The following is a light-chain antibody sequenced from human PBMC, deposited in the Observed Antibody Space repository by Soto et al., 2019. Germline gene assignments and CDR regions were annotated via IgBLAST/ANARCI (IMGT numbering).Light chain of an antibody. Sequence: QSAPTQPASVSGSPGQSITISCTGTSSDIGGYNYVSWYQHHPGKVPKLMIYQVTNRPSGVSHRFSGSKSGSSASLTISGLQAEDEADYYCSSYASISTLVFGGGTKRTVL. CDR3: SSYASISTLV. CDR1: SSDIGGYNY. CDR2: QVT. J-gene: IGLJ2*01. V-gene: IGLV2-14*01.